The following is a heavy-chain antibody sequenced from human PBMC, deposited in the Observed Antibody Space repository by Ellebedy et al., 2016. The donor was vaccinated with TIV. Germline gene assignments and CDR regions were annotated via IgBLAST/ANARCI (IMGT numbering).Heavy chain of an antibody. CDR2: IYSSGTT. J-gene: IGHJ3*01. V-gene: IGHV4-59*01. CDR3: ARITAFDV. CDR1: GGSISSYY. Sequence: LRLSXGVSGGSISSYYWSWIRQPPGRGLEWIGYIYSSGTTNYNPSLKGRVTMSVDTSKNQFSLRLTSVTAADTAVYYCARITAFDVWGQGTMVTVSS.